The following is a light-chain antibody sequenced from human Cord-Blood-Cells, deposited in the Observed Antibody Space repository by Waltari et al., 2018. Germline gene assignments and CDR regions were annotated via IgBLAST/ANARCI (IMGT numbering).Light chain of an antibody. Sequence: EIVMTQSPATLSVSPGERATLSCSASQSVSSNLAWYQQKQRQPPRLLLYGASTGATGMPARCIGSGSGTEFTLTISSLQSEDFAVYYCQQYNNWPRTFGQGTKVEIK. J-gene: IGKJ1*01. V-gene: IGKV3-15*01. CDR3: QQYNNWPRT. CDR2: GAS. CDR1: QSVSSN.